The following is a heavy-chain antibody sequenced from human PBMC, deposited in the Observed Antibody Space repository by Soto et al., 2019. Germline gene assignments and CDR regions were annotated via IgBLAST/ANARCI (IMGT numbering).Heavy chain of an antibody. CDR1: GFTFSSYA. CDR3: AKGGEGYCSGTSCLYHMDA. Sequence: EVQLLESGGGLVQHGGSRRLSCAASGFTFSSYAMSWVRQAPGKGLEWVSTISDSGSTYYADSVKGRITISRDISKKTLYVQMSSLRAEDTAVYYCAKGGEGYCSGTSCLYHMDAWGKGTTVTVSS. D-gene: IGHD2-15*01. V-gene: IGHV3-23*01. J-gene: IGHJ6*03. CDR2: ISDSGST.